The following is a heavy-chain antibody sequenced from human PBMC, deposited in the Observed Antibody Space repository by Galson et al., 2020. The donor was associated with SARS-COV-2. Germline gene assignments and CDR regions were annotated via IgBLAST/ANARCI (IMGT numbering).Heavy chain of an antibody. CDR2: IYYSGST. V-gene: IGHV4-31*03. Sequence: ETSETLSLTCTVSGGSISSGGYYWSWIRQHPGKGLEWIGYIYYSGSTYYNPSLKSRVTISVDTSKNQFSLKLSSVTAADTAVYYCATRPIGVTSCGVAPHYFDYWGQGTLVTVAS. J-gene: IGHJ4*02. CDR1: GGSISSGGYY. D-gene: IGHD3-3*01. CDR3: ATRPIGVTSCGVAPHYFDY.